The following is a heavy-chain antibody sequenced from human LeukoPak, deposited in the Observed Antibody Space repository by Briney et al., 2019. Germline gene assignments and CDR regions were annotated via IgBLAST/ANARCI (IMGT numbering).Heavy chain of an antibody. J-gene: IGHJ4*02. Sequence: PGGSLRLSCAASGFIFSSFAMSWVRQAPGRGLEWVSSISGSGASTYYADSVKGRFTISRDNSRNTLYLQMSSLRAEDTAVYYCAKXHXVAXAGTYSTYYFDSWGQGTLVTVSS. D-gene: IGHD6-19*01. CDR3: AKXHXVAXAGTYSTYYFDS. CDR1: GFIFSSFA. V-gene: IGHV3-23*01. CDR2: ISGSGAST.